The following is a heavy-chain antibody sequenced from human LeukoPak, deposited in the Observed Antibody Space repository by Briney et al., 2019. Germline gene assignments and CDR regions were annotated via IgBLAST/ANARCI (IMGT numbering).Heavy chain of an antibody. Sequence: GGSLRLSCAASGFIVSDNYMSWVRQAPGKGLEWVSIIYTGGSTYYANSVKGRFTISRDNSKNTLYLQMNSLRAEDTAVYYCASSFCGGDCYSFDYWGQGTLVTVSS. CDR3: ASSFCGGDCYSFDY. V-gene: IGHV3-53*01. CDR2: IYTGGST. CDR1: GFIVSDNY. J-gene: IGHJ4*02. D-gene: IGHD2-21*02.